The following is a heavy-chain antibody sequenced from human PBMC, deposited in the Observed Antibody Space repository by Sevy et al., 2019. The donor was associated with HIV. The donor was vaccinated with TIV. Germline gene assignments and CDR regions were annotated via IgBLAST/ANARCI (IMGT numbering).Heavy chain of an antibody. Sequence: GGSLRLSCAASGFTFSSYSMNWVHQAPGKGLEWVSSISSSSSYIYYADSVKGRFTISRDNAKNSLYLQMNSLRAEDTAVYYCASRNYKKGDYYWGQGTLVTVSS. D-gene: IGHD4-4*01. CDR1: GFTFSSYS. CDR2: ISSSSSYI. CDR3: ASRNYKKGDYY. J-gene: IGHJ4*02. V-gene: IGHV3-21*01.